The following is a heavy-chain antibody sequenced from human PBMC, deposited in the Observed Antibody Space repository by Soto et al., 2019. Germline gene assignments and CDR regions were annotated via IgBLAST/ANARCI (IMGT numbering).Heavy chain of an antibody. CDR2: INPHSGRT. D-gene: IGHD1-26*01. V-gene: IGHV1-2*04. Sequence: ASVKVSCKASGYTFTGYYMHCVRQAPGQGLEWMGWINPHSGRTNYAQKLQGWVTMTRDTSISTAYMELSRLRPDDTAVYYCARVNVGYYYYGMNVWGQGTTVTAP. CDR1: GYTFTGYY. CDR3: ARVNVGYYYYGMNV. J-gene: IGHJ6*02.